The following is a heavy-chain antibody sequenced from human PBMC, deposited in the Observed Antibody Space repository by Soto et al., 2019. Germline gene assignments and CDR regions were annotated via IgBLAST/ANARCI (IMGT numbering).Heavy chain of an antibody. D-gene: IGHD5-12*01. CDR3: ARRSSGYATFDY. J-gene: IGHJ4*02. Sequence: ASVKVSCKASGGTFSSYAISWVRQAPGQGVEWMGGIIPIFGTAKYAQKFEGRVTMTADKSTSTAYMELSSLRSEDTAVYYCARRSSGYATFDYWGQGTLVTVSS. V-gene: IGHV1-69*06. CDR2: IIPIFGTA. CDR1: GGTFSSYA.